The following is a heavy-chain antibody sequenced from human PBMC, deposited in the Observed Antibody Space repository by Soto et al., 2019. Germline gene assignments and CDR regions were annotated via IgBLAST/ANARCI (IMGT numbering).Heavy chain of an antibody. CDR1: GGSISSGSYY. CDR3: ARTQGVTTTNY. CDR2: IYYSGST. V-gene: IGHV4-39*01. J-gene: IGHJ4*02. Sequence: QLQLQESGPGLVKPSETLSLTCTVSGGSISSGSYYWGWIRQPPGKGLEWIGSIYYSGSTYYNPSLKSRVTISVDTSKNQFSLKLSSVTAADTAVYYCARTQGVTTTNYWGQGTLVTVSS. D-gene: IGHD4-17*01.